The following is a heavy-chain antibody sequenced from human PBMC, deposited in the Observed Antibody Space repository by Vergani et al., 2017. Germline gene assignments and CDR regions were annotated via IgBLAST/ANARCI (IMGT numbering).Heavy chain of an antibody. CDR2: ISGSGGNT. Sequence: VQLVASGGGLVQPGGSLRLSCGASGFTFSSYAMTWVRQAPGKGLEWVSAISGSGGNTFYTDSVKGRFTISRDNSKDTLYLQMNSLRVEDTAIYYCAKARDPNCKGGNCYSYYYGLDLWGQGTTVTVSS. D-gene: IGHD2-15*01. CDR3: AKARDPNCKGGNCYSYYYGLDL. J-gene: IGHJ6*02. CDR1: GFTFSSYA. V-gene: IGHV3-23*04.